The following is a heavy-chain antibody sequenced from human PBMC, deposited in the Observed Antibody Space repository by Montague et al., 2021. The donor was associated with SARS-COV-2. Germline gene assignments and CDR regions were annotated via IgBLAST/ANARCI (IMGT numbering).Heavy chain of an antibody. CDR3: ARAPIYRSSWYAYFDY. CDR1: GDSMNNYY. J-gene: IGHJ4*02. CDR2: INNSGST. D-gene: IGHD6-13*01. V-gene: IGHV4-59*01. Sequence: SETLSLTCTVSGDSMNNYYWCWIRQPPAKGLEWNGYINNSGSTHYNPSLHSRVTLSKDTSTNQLSLRLTSVTAAATAMYFCARAPIYRSSWYAYFDYWGQGTLVTVSS.